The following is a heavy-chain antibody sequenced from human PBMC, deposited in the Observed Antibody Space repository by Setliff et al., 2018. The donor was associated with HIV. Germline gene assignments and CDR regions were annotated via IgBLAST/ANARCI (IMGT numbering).Heavy chain of an antibody. Sequence: LSLTCAVYGGSFSAYYWTWVRQAPGKGLEWVSYISSSDNTIHYADSVRGRFTISRDNAKNSLYLQMNSLRAEDTAVYYCARGEPTILIEPAAFFDHWGQGTLVTVSS. CDR3: ARGEPTILIEPAAFFDH. V-gene: IGHV3-11*04. CDR2: ISSSDNTI. CDR1: GGSFSAYY. D-gene: IGHD2-2*01. J-gene: IGHJ4*02.